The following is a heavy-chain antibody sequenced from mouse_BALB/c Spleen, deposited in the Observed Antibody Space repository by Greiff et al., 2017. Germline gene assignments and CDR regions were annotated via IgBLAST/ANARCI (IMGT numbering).Heavy chain of an antibody. V-gene: IGHV5-6-4*01. D-gene: IGHD1-1*01. Sequence: EVKLMESGGGLVKPGGSLKLSCAASGFTFSSYTMSWVRQTPEKRLEWVATISSGGSYTYYPDSVKGRFTISRDNAKNTLYLQMSSLKSEDTAMYYCTRDQGTMVVDPYWYFDVWGAGTTVTVSS. CDR1: GFTFSSYT. J-gene: IGHJ1*01. CDR2: ISSGGSYT. CDR3: TRDQGTMVVDPYWYFDV.